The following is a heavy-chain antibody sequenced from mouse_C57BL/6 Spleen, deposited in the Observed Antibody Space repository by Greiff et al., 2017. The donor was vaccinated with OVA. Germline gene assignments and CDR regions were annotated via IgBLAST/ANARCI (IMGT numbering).Heavy chain of an antibody. CDR1: GYAFSSYW. J-gene: IGHJ3*01. V-gene: IGHV1-80*01. Sequence: QVQLQQSGAELVKPGASVKISCKASGYAFSSYWMNWVKQRPGQGLEWIGQIYPGDGDTNYNGKFKGKATLTADKSSSTAYMQLSSLTSEDSAVYCCARGNYSNYGAWFAYWGQGTLVTVSA. D-gene: IGHD2-5*01. CDR2: IYPGDGDT. CDR3: ARGNYSNYGAWFAY.